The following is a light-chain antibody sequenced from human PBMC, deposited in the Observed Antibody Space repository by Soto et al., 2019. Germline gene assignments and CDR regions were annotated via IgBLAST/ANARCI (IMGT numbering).Light chain of an antibody. V-gene: IGLV1-44*01. J-gene: IGLJ7*01. CDR1: SSNIGTYT. CDR2: TNN. CDR3: AAWDDTLNVSV. Sequence: QSVLTQPPSASGTPGQRVTISCSGGSSNIGTYTVNWYQQLPGMAPRLLMYTNNQRPSGVPDRFSGSKSGTSASLAISGLQSEDGADYYCAAWDDTLNVSVFGGGTQLTVL.